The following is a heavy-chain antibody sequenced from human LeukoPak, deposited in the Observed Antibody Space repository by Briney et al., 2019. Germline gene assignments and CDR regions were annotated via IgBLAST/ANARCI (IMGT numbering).Heavy chain of an antibody. CDR3: AREYYGVDV. J-gene: IGHJ6*02. CDR2: ISDIGSI. V-gene: IGHV4-59*01. Sequence: SETLSLTCTVSGGSISSYYWSWIRQPPGKGLEWIAYISDIGSINYNPSLKGRVTISVDTSKNEFPLKLRSVTAADTAIYYCAREYYGVDVWGQGTTVTVSS. CDR1: GGSISSYY.